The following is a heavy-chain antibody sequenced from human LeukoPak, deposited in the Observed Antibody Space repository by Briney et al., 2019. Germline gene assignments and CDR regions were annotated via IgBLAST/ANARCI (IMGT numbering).Heavy chain of an antibody. J-gene: IGHJ5*02. V-gene: IGHV4-39*01. Sequence: PSETLSLTCTVSGDSISSSSYYWGWIRQPPGKGLEWIGSIYNSGSTYYNPSLKSRVTISVDTSKNQCSLKLSSVTAADTAVYYCARLGYCSSTSCHLSWFDPWGQGTLVAVSS. D-gene: IGHD2-2*01. CDR2: IYNSGST. CDR1: GDSISSSSYY. CDR3: ARLGYCSSTSCHLSWFDP.